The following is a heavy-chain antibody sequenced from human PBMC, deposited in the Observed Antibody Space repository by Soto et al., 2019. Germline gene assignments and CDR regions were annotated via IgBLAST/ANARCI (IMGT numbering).Heavy chain of an antibody. D-gene: IGHD3-10*01. J-gene: IGHJ4*02. Sequence: SETLSLTCTVSGGSISSYYWSWIRQPPGKGLEWIGYIYYSGSTNYNPSLKSRVTISVDTSKNQFSLKLSSVTAADTAVYYCAGSGSGSYSFDYWGQGTLVTVSS. CDR1: GGSISSYY. CDR2: IYYSGST. V-gene: IGHV4-59*12. CDR3: AGSGSGSYSFDY.